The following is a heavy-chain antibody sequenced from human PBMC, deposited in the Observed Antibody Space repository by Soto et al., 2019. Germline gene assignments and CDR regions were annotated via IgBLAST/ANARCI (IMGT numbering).Heavy chain of an antibody. CDR1: GYSFTSYW. D-gene: IGHD5-18*01. CDR3: ATSYPHVDTAMTNEYYYYGMDV. J-gene: IGHJ6*02. V-gene: IGHV5-51*01. CDR2: IYPGDSDT. Sequence: DSLKISCKGSGYSFTSYWLGWVRHMPGKGLESMGIIYPGDSDTRYSPSFQGQLTISADKSLSNAYLQWRSLKASDTAMYYCATSYPHVDTAMTNEYYYYGMDVWGQGTNVTVSS.